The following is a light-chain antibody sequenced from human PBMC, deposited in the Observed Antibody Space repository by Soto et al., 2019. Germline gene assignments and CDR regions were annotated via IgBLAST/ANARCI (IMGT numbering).Light chain of an antibody. J-gene: IGKJ1*01. V-gene: IGKV3-15*01. CDR1: QSVSSN. CDR3: QQYNNWPRT. CDR2: GAS. Sequence: EIVMTQSPATLSVSPGERATLSCRASQSVSSNLAWYQEKPGQAPRLLIYGASTMATGIPDRFSCSGSGTECTLTISSLQSEDFAVYYCQQYNNWPRTFGQGTKVEIK.